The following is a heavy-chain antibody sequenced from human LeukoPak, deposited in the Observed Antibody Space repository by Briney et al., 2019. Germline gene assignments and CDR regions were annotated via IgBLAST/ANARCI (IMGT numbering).Heavy chain of an antibody. D-gene: IGHD3-10*01. Sequence: ASVKVSCKASGYTFTGYYMHWVRQAPGPGLEWMGWISAYNGNTKYVQKLQGRVTMTTDTSTSTAYMELRSLRSDDTAVYYCARLYYGSGSYSNPYYYYYYYMDVWGEGTTVTISS. CDR3: ARLYYGSGSYSNPYYYYYYYMDV. CDR1: GYTFTGYY. J-gene: IGHJ6*03. V-gene: IGHV1-18*04. CDR2: ISAYNGNT.